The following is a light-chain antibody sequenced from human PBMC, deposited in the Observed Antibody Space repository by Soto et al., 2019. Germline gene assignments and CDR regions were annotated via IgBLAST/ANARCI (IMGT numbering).Light chain of an antibody. CDR2: DAS. Sequence: EIVLTQSPATLSSSPGERATLSCRASQSIDTYLAWYQQTPGQAPRLLIYDASDRATGIPARFSGSGSGTAFTLTISGLEPEDFALYYCQQRYNWPLTFGGGTKVDIE. V-gene: IGKV3-11*01. J-gene: IGKJ4*01. CDR3: QQRYNWPLT. CDR1: QSIDTY.